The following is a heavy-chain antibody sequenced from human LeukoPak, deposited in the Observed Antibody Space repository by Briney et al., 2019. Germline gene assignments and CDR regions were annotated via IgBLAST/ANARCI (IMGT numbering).Heavy chain of an antibody. CDR1: GGSFSGYY. D-gene: IGHD3-3*01. CDR3: ARGSLRFLEWLGNWFDP. Sequence: PSETLSLTCAVYGGSFSGYYWSWIRQPPGKGLEWIGEINHSGSTNYNPSLKSRVTISVDTSKNQFSLKLSSVTAADTAVYYCARGSLRFLEWLGNWFDPWGQGTLVTVSS. CDR2: INHSGST. V-gene: IGHV4-34*01. J-gene: IGHJ5*02.